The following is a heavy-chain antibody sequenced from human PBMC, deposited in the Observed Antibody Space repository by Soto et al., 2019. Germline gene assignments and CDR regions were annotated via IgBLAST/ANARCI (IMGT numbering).Heavy chain of an antibody. Sequence: SLRLSCAASGFTFNSYAMSWVRQAPGKGLEWVSAISGSGGSTYYADSVKGRFTISRDNSKNTLYLQMNSLRAEDTAVYYCAKVGELPPNWFDPWGQGTLVTVSS. CDR3: AKVGELPPNWFDP. J-gene: IGHJ5*02. CDR1: GFTFNSYA. CDR2: ISGSGGST. V-gene: IGHV3-23*01. D-gene: IGHD3-10*01.